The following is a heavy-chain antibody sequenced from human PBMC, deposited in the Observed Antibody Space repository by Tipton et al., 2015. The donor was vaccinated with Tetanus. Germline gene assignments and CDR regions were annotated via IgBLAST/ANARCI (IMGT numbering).Heavy chain of an antibody. V-gene: IGHV1-69*01. CDR2: IFPLYGTA. D-gene: IGHD2-15*01. Sequence: QLVQSGAEVKKPGSSVRVSCKTSGGTFKNYAISWVRQAPGQGPEWMGGIFPLYGTANYAPKFQGRVTITADESTGTAYMELSSLSSEDTAVYYCARPDRYCSGGSCYLALDYWGQGTLVTVSS. CDR3: ARPDRYCSGGSCYLALDY. CDR1: GGTFKNYA. J-gene: IGHJ4*02.